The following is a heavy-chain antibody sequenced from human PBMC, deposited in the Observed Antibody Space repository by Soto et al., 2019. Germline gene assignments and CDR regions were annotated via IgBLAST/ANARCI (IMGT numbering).Heavy chain of an antibody. CDR3: TKEQFDP. CDR2: IKSKTDGGTT. Sequence: GGPQRHSWAASEVTFSNACVSWVRQAPGKGLEWVGRIKSKTDGGTTDYAAPVKGRFTISRDDSKNTLYLQMNSLKTEDTAVYYCTKEQFDPWGQGTLVTRSS. J-gene: IGHJ5*02. V-gene: IGHV3-15*01. CDR1: EVTFSNAC.